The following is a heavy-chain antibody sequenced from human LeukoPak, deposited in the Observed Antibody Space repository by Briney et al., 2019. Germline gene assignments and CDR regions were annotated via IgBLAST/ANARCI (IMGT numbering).Heavy chain of an antibody. D-gene: IGHD3-3*01. CDR3: ARDSLTIFGVVIIAPFNYYYYYGMDV. CDR2: ISAYNGNT. J-gene: IGHJ6*02. CDR1: GYTFTGYG. Sequence: ASVKVSCKASGYTFTGYGISWVRQAPGQGREGMGWISAYNGNTNYAQKLQGRVTMTTDTSTSTAYMELRSLRSDDTAVYYCARDSLTIFGVVIIAPFNYYYYYGMDVWGQGTTVTVSS. V-gene: IGHV1-18*01.